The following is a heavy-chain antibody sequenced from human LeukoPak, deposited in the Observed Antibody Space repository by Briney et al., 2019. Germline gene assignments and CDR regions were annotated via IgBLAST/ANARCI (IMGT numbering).Heavy chain of an antibody. J-gene: IGHJ4*02. D-gene: IGHD7-27*01. CDR1: GGSFSGYY. Sequence: PSETLSLTCAVYGGSFSGYYWSWIRQPPGKGLEWIGEINHSGSTNYNPSLKSRVTISVDTSKNQFSLKLSSVTAADTAVYYCARANWGSRYFDYWGQGTLVTVSS. V-gene: IGHV4-34*01. CDR2: INHSGST. CDR3: ARANWGSRYFDY.